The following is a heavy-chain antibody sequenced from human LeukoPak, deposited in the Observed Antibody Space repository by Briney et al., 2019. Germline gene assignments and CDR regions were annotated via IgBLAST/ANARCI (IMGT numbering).Heavy chain of an antibody. CDR3: AKSSPIAAAGEVSDF. CDR2: IHYSGGST. J-gene: IGHJ4*02. Sequence: GGSLRLSCAASGFTFSNYAMSWVRQAPGKGLEWVSSIHYSGGSTYYADSVKGRFTISRDNSKNTLYLQMNSLRAEDTAVYYCAKSSPIAAAGEVSDFWGQGTLVTVSS. V-gene: IGHV3-23*01. CDR1: GFTFSNYA. D-gene: IGHD6-13*01.